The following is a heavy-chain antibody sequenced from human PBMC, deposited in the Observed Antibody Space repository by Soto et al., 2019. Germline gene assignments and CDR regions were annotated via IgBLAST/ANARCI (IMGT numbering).Heavy chain of an antibody. CDR1: GFTFSSYS. V-gene: IGHV3-21*01. D-gene: IGHD3-10*01. CDR3: ARDWYGSGSYYYYYMDV. J-gene: IGHJ6*03. Sequence: GGSLRLSCAASGFTFSSYSMNWVRQAPGKGLEWVSSISSSSSYIYYADSVKGRFTISRDNAKNSLYLQMNSLRAEDTAVYYCARDWYGSGSYYYYYMDVWGKGTTVTVSS. CDR2: ISSSSSYI.